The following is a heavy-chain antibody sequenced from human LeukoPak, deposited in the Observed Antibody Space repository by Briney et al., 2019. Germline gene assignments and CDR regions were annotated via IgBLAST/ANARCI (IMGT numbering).Heavy chain of an antibody. V-gene: IGHV3-23*01. J-gene: IGHJ4*02. CDR1: GFTFSSYA. CDR2: ISGGGGST. CDR3: AKDPGDYCSGGSCSESDY. Sequence: GGSLRLSCAASGFTFSSYAMSWVRQAPGKGLGLVSAISGGGGSTYYADSVKGRFTISRDNSKNTLYLQMNSLRAEDTAVYYCAKDPGDYCSGGSCSESDYWGQGTLVTVSS. D-gene: IGHD2-15*01.